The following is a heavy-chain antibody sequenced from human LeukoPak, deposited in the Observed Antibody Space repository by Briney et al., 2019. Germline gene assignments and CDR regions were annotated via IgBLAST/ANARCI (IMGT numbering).Heavy chain of an antibody. CDR1: GDSISSDYY. D-gene: IGHD5-24*01. CDR2: IYYSGTT. CDR3: ARQRNGYNWYFDL. Sequence: PSETLSLTCTVSGDSISSDYYWGWIRQPPGRGLDYIGNIYYSGTTYYNPSLKSRVTISVDTSKNQFSLKVTSVTAADTAVYYCARQRNGYNWYFDLWGRGTLVTVSS. J-gene: IGHJ2*01. V-gene: IGHV4-39*01.